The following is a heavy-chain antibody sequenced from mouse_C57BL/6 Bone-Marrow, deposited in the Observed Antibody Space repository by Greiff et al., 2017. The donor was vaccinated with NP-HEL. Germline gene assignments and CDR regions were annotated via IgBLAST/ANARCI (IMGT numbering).Heavy chain of an antibody. Sequence: QVQLKQPGAELVKPGASVKMSCKASGYTFTSYWITWVKQRPGQGLEWIGDIYPGSGSTNYNEKFKSKATLTVDTSSSTAYMQLSSLTSEDSAVYYCARAPITTLVGAGFAYWGQGTLVTVSA. CDR2: IYPGSGST. CDR1: GYTFTSYW. D-gene: IGHD1-1*01. V-gene: IGHV1-55*01. J-gene: IGHJ3*01. CDR3: ARAPITTLVGAGFAY.